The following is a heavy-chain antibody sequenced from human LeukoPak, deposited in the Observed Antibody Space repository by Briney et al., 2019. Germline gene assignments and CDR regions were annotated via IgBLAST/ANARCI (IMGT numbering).Heavy chain of an antibody. CDR3: ARGGVYSSGSYYLYYFDY. CDR1: GFTFSNYA. CDR2: ISYDGSNK. V-gene: IGHV3-30-3*01. Sequence: PGGSLRLSCAASGFTFSNYAMHWVRQAPGKGLEWVALISYDGSNKYYADSVKGRFTISRDNSKNTLYLQMNSLRAEDTAVYYCARGGVYSSGSYYLYYFDYWGQGTLVTVSS. D-gene: IGHD6-19*01. J-gene: IGHJ4*02.